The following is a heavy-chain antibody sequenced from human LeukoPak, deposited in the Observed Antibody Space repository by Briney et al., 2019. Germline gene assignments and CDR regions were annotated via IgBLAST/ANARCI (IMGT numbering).Heavy chain of an antibody. CDR3: ARGRGLLWFGERYFDY. CDR1: GGSISSGGYS. CDR2: INHSGST. D-gene: IGHD3-10*01. J-gene: IGHJ4*02. Sequence: SETLSLTCAVSGGSISSGGYSWSWIRQPPGKGLEWIGEINHSGSTNYNPSLKSRVTISVDTSKNQFSLKLSSVTAADTAVYYCARGRGLLWFGERYFDYWGQGTLVTVSS. V-gene: IGHV4-34*01.